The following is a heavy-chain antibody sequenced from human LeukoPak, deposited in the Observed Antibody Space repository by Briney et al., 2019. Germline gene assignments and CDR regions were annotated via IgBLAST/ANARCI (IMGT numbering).Heavy chain of an antibody. D-gene: IGHD2-15*01. CDR1: GFIFSSYS. Sequence: TGGSLRLSCAASGFIFSSYSMNWVRQAPGKGLEWVSSICNSGIHMFYADSVKGRFTMSRDNGKNSLFLQMNSLRADDTAVYFCARHMTPEGTTPYYYSMDVWGQRTTVTVSS. V-gene: IGHV3-21*01. CDR3: ARHMTPEGTTPYYYSMDV. J-gene: IGHJ6*02. CDR2: ICNSGIHM.